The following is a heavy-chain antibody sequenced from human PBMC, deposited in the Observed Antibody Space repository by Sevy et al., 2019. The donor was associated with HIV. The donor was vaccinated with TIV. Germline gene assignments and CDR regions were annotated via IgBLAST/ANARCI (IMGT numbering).Heavy chain of an antibody. V-gene: IGHV3-30*18. Sequence: GGSLRLSCAVSGIIFTTSGMHWVRQAPGKGLEWVAVISYDGRNKLYGDSVKGRFTISRDNSKNILYLQMNSLRAEDTAVYYCTKHCTGHNGMVVWGQGTMVTDSS. D-gene: IGHD2-21*01. CDR3: TKHCTGHNGMVV. J-gene: IGHJ6*02. CDR2: ISYDGRNK. CDR1: GIIFTTSG.